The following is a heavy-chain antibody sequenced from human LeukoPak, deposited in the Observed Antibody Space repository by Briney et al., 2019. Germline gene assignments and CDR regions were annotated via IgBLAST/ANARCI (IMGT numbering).Heavy chain of an antibody. J-gene: IGHJ5*02. D-gene: IGHD6-19*01. CDR3: ARTIIAVAGRWFDP. V-gene: IGHV1-8*01. CDR1: GYTFTSYD. Sequence: ASVKVSCKASGYTFTSYDINWVRQATGQGLEWMGWMNPNSGNTGYAQKFQGRVTMTRNTSISTAYMEPSSLRSEDTAVYYCARTIIAVAGRWFDPWGQGTLVTVSS. CDR2: MNPNSGNT.